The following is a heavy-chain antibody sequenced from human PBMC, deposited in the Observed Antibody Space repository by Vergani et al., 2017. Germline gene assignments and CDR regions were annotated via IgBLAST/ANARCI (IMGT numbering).Heavy chain of an antibody. CDR1: GFTFSGSA. CDR2: IRSKANSYAT. V-gene: IGHV3-73*01. CDR3: AKESPGKGSGWPYFDY. D-gene: IGHD6-19*01. J-gene: IGHJ4*02. Sequence: EVQLVESGGGLVQPGGSLKLSCAASGFTFSGSAMHWVRQASGKGLEWVGRIRSKANSYATAYAASVKGRFTISRDDSKNTAYLQMNSLKTEDTAVYYCAKESPGKGSGWPYFDYWGQGTLVTVSS.